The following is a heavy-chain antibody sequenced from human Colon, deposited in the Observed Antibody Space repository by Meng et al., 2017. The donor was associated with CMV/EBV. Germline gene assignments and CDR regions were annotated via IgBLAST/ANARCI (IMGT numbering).Heavy chain of an antibody. CDR2: IRNDGSKK. CDR3: ATGLIIPGTNYVGFYYGLDV. Sequence: GGSLRLSCAASGLTLSSYGMHWVRQAPGKELEWVAFIRNDGSKKFSADSVKGRFTTSRDNSKNTLYLHMNSLRRDDTATYVCATGLIIPGTNYVGFYYGLDVWGQGTMVTVSS. J-gene: IGHJ6*02. CDR1: GLTLSSYG. D-gene: IGHD1-14*01. V-gene: IGHV3-30*02.